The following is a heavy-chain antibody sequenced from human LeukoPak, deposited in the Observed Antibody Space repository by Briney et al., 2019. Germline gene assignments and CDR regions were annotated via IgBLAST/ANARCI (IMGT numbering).Heavy chain of an antibody. CDR2: IAGSRGLI. V-gene: IGHV3-48*01. D-gene: IGHD2-15*01. Sequence: PGGSLRLSCAASGFTFSTYSMNWVRQAPGKGLEWVSYIAGSRGLIHYADSVKGRFTISRDNAKNSLYLQMNSLRAEDTAVYYCARGRINLDNWFDTWGQGTLVTVSS. J-gene: IGHJ5*02. CDR1: GFTFSTYS. CDR3: ARGRINLDNWFDT.